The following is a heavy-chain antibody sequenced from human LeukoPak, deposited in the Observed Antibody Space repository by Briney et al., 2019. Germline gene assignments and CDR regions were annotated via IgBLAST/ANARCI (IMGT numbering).Heavy chain of an antibody. D-gene: IGHD6-6*01. V-gene: IGHV3-74*01. Sequence: GGSLRLSCAASGFTFSSNWMHWVRQAPGKGLVWVSRINEDGSTTNYADSVKGRSTIFRDNAKNTLYLQMNSLRAEDTAVYYCARVQGAYSSSSGIDYWGQGTLVTVSS. CDR2: INEDGSTT. CDR1: GFTFSSNW. J-gene: IGHJ4*02. CDR3: ARVQGAYSSSSGIDY.